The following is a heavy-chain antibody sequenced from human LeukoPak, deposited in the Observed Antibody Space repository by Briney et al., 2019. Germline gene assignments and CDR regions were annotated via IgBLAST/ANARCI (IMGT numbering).Heavy chain of an antibody. V-gene: IGHV4-39*01. CDR2: IYYGGSP. CDR1: GGSISSSGYY. J-gene: IGHJ4*01. CDR3: ARLRHNCNYYFDY. Sequence: SETLSLTCTVSGGSISSSGYYWGWLRQPPGQGLEWIGTIYYGGSPYYNPSLKSRVTISVDTSKNQFSLKMTSLTAADTAVYYCARLRHNCNYYFDYWGHGILVTVSS. D-gene: IGHD1-7*01.